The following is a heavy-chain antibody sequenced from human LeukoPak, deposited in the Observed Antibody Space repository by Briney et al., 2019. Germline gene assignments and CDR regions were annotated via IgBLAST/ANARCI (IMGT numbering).Heavy chain of an antibody. D-gene: IGHD4-17*01. CDR2: TYHTGTT. V-gene: IGHV4-38-2*02. CDR3: AKIPGDYFDP. CDR1: GDSIKFGYY. Sequence: PSETRSLTCTVSGDSIKFGYYWGWIRQPPGKGLEWIGKTYHTGTTTYNPSLKSRGTISVDTSKNQFSLRLKSVTAADTAVYYCAKIPGDYFDPWGQGTLVTVSS. J-gene: IGHJ5*02.